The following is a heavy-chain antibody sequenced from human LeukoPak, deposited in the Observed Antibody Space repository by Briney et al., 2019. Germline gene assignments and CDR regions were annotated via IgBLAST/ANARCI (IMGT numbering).Heavy chain of an antibody. J-gene: IGHJ2*01. CDR3: ARDRWYNWSQTVTTSTPNNWYFDL. Sequence: GASVKVSCKASGYTFTGYYMHWVRQAPGQGLEWMGRINPNSGGTNYTQKFQGRVTMTRDTSISTAYMELSRLRSDDTAVYYCARDRWYNWSQTVTTSTPNNWYFDLWGRGTLVTVSS. CDR2: INPNSGGT. V-gene: IGHV1-2*06. D-gene: IGHD1-20*01. CDR1: GYTFTGYY.